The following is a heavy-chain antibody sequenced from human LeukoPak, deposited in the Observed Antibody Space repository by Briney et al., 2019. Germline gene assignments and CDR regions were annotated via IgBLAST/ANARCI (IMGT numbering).Heavy chain of an antibody. D-gene: IGHD3/OR15-3a*01. CDR3: ARGFFGL. J-gene: IGHJ4*02. CDR2: ISYDGSNK. Sequence: GGSLRLSCAASGFTFSSYAMSWVRQAPGKGLEWVAVISYDGSNKYYADSVKGRFTISRDNSKNTLYLQMNSLRAEDTAVYYCARGFFGLWGQGTLVTVSS. CDR1: GFTFSSYA. V-gene: IGHV3-30-3*01.